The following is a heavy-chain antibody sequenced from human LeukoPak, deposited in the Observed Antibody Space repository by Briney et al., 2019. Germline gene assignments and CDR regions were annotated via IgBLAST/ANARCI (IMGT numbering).Heavy chain of an antibody. CDR3: AKGSTGGKVDWFDP. CDR2: FTAYGGT. Sequence: GGSLRLSCAASGFIFSDYTMMWVRRAPGKGLQWVATFTAYGGTYYAASVKGRFAISRDNSRDTVSLHMNSLRVEDTAMYYCAKGSTGGKVDWFDPWGPGTLVTVSS. D-gene: IGHD4-23*01. J-gene: IGHJ5*02. V-gene: IGHV3-23*01. CDR1: GFIFSDYT.